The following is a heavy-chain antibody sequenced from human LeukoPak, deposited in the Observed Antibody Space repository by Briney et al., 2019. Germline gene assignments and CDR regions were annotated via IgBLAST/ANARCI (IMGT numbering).Heavy chain of an antibody. D-gene: IGHD3-22*01. CDR3: ATVTPPYYYDSSVYYFVYFDS. V-gene: IGHV1-24*01. CDR1: GYTLTELS. Sequence: ASVKVSCKVSGYTLTELSMHWVRQAPGKGLEWMGGFDPEDGETIYTQKFQGRVTMTEDTSTDTAYMELSSLRSEDTAVYYCATVTPPYYYDSSVYYFVYFDSGGQGPLVTVS. CDR2: FDPEDGET. J-gene: IGHJ4*02.